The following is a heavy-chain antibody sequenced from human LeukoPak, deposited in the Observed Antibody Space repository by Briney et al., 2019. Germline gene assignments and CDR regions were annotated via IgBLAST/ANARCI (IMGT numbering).Heavy chain of an antibody. CDR2: INNDGSST. D-gene: IGHD3-16*01. CDR1: GYTFGSYW. V-gene: IGHV3-74*01. J-gene: IGHJ4*02. Sequence: GGSLRLSCAASGYTFGSYWMYWVRQAPGKGLVWVSRINNDGSSTIYADSVKGRFTISRDNAKDTLYLQMNSLRDDDTAVYYCVRDNGGEHLWGQGTLVTVSS. CDR3: VRDNGGEHL.